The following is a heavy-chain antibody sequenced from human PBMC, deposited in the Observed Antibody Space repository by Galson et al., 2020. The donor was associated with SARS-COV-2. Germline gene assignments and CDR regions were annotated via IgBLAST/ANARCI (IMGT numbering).Heavy chain of an antibody. CDR3: ARDRALITIFGVVGDFDF. CDR2: ISRSSGDI. D-gene: IGHD3-3*01. J-gene: IGHJ4*02. V-gene: IGHV3-21*01. Sequence: GGSLRLSCAASGFTFSTYSMSWVRQAPGKGLEWVASISRSSGDIYYADSVKGRFTVSRDNANNSLYLQMNSLGAGDTAVYFCARDRALITIFGVVGDFDFWGQGTRVTVSS. CDR1: GFTFSTYS.